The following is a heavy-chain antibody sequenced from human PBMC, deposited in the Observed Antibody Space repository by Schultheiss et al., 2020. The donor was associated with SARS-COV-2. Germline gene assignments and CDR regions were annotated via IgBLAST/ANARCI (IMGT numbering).Heavy chain of an antibody. D-gene: IGHD3-16*01. Sequence: SQTLSLTCAVYGGSFSGYYWSWIRQPPGKGLEWIGYIYYSGSTYYNPSLKSRVTISVDTSKNQFSLKLSSVTAADTAVYYCARDRGGIGYWGQGTLVTVSS. CDR2: IYYSGST. V-gene: IGHV4-59*01. CDR3: ARDRGGIGY. CDR1: GGSFSGYY. J-gene: IGHJ4*02.